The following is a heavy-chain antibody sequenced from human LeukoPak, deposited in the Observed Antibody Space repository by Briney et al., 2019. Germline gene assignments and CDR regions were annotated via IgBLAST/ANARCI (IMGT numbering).Heavy chain of an antibody. Sequence: AASVTVSFKASGYTFCIYSINWVRQAPGQGLAWLGWVNTYNGDTKYTQKFQGRVTLTTDSSTSTAYMELTSLRSDDTAIYYCARGRAAADDFDFWGQGTPVTVSS. CDR2: VNTYNGDT. D-gene: IGHD6-13*01. J-gene: IGHJ4*02. CDR1: GYTFCIYS. V-gene: IGHV1-18*01. CDR3: ARGRAAADDFDF.